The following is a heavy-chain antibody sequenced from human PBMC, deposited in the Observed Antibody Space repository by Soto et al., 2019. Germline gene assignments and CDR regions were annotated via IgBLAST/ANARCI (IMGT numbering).Heavy chain of an antibody. D-gene: IGHD6-19*01. CDR3: AKTDEAVAGTVYGN. V-gene: IGHV3-23*01. CDR2: IGGSGGNT. CDR1: GFTFSAYA. Sequence: TGGPLRLFCAASGFTFSAYAMGWVRQAQGKGLAWVSAIGGSGGNTYYTDSVKGRFTISRDNSKNTLYLQMNSLRAEDTAVYYCAKTDEAVAGTVYGNWGQGTLVTVSS. J-gene: IGHJ4*02.